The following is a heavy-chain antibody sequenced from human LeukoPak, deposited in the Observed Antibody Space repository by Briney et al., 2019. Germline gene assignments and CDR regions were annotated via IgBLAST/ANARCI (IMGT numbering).Heavy chain of an antibody. CDR2: ISSSSSYI. CDR1: GFTFTNAW. J-gene: IGHJ4*02. CDR3: ARDRRGEVVTAIDY. D-gene: IGHD2-21*02. Sequence: GGSLRLSCATSGFTFTNAWMTWVRQGPGKGLEWVSSISSSSSYIYYADSVKGRFTISRDNAKNSLYLQMNSPRAEDTAVYYCARDRRGEVVTAIDYWGQGTLVTVSS. V-gene: IGHV3-21*01.